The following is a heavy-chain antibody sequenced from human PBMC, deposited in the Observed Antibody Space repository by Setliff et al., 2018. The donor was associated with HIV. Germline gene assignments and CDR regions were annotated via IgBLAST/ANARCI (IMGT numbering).Heavy chain of an antibody. Sequence: ASVKVSCKASGYTFTNYYIHWVRQAPGQGLEWMGIINPSGGSTTYAQKFQGRVTMTRDTSTSTVYMELSSLRSEDTAVYYCARDGDSSGWYGYYYYMDVWGKGTTVTVSS. CDR2: INPSGGST. CDR1: GYTFTNYY. J-gene: IGHJ6*03. D-gene: IGHD6-19*01. V-gene: IGHV1-46*01. CDR3: ARDGDSSGWYGYYYYMDV.